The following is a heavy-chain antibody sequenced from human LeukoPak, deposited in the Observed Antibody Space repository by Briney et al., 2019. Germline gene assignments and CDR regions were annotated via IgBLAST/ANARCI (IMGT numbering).Heavy chain of an antibody. CDR1: GYTFTGYY. J-gene: IGHJ5*02. CDR3: ARGGTYNWFDP. CDR2: INSNSGGT. D-gene: IGHD3-16*01. V-gene: IGHV1-2*02. Sequence: ASVKVSCKASGYTFTGYYIHWVRQAPGQGLEWMGWINSNSGGTNYAQKFQGRVTVTRDTSISTTYMELRSLRSDDTAVYFCARGGTYNWFDPWGQGTLVTVSS.